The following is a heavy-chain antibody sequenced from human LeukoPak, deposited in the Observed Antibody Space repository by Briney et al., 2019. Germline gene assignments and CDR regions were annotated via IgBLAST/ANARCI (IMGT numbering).Heavy chain of an antibody. J-gene: IGHJ4*02. CDR1: GFTFSSYQ. Sequence: QPGGSLRLSCAASGFTFSSYQMNWVRQAPGKGLEWVSYISSSGSTIYYADSVKGRFTISRDNSKNTLYLQMNSLRAEDTAVYYCAKDRGYSHGFEYWGQGTLVTVSS. D-gene: IGHD5-12*01. CDR3: AKDRGYSHGFEY. CDR2: ISSSGSTI. V-gene: IGHV3-48*03.